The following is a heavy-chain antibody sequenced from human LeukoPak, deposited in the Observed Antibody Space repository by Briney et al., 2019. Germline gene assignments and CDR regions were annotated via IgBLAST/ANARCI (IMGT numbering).Heavy chain of an antibody. Sequence: SETLSLTCTVSGGSISSYYWSWIRQPAGKGLEWVGRIYTSGSTNYNPSLKSRVTMSVDTSKNQFSLKLSSVTAADTAVYYCAREYYYDSSGYYFPSFLDYWGQGTLVTVSS. CDR3: AREYYYDSSGYYFPSFLDY. V-gene: IGHV4-4*07. CDR1: GGSISSYY. D-gene: IGHD3-22*01. J-gene: IGHJ4*02. CDR2: IYTSGST.